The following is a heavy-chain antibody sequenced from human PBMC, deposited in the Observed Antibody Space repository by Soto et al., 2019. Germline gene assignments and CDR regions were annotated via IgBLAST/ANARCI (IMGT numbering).Heavy chain of an antibody. J-gene: IGHJ4*02. CDR3: ARVTHANIGSFYYY. Sequence: QVQLVQSGAEVKKPGSSVKVSCKASGGTFSSYAISWVRQAPGQGLEWMGGIIPIFGTANYAQKFQGRVSIIADVSTSTAYMELSSLRSEDTSLSRCARVTHANIGSFYYYWGQGTLVTVSS. V-gene: IGHV1-69*12. D-gene: IGHD1-26*01. CDR1: GGTFSSYA. CDR2: IIPIFGTA.